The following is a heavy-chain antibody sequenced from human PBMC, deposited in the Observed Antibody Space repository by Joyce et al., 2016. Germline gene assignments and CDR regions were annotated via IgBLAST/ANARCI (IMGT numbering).Heavy chain of an antibody. V-gene: IGHV1-3*01. CDR2: INADNGNT. D-gene: IGHD6-6*01. CDR1: VYTFTSYA. CDR3: ARAARRGNFDY. J-gene: IGHJ4*02. Sequence: QVKLVQSGAEVKKPGASVKVSCKASVYTFTSYAMHWVRQAPGQRPEWMGWINADNGNTKYSQKFQGRVTITRDTSASIVYMELGSLRSEDAALFYCARAARRGNFDYWGQGTLVTVSS.